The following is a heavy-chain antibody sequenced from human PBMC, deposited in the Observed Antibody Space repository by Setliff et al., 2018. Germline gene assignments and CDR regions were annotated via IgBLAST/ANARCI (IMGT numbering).Heavy chain of an antibody. CDR3: ARRGMSSSWFRGYFDY. CDR1: GASISSSSYY. J-gene: IGHJ4*02. CDR2: IYYSGST. Sequence: SETLSLTCTVSGASISSSSYYWAWIRQPPGKGLEWIGSIYYSGSTYYNPSLKSRVTISVDTSKNQFSLKLSSVTAADTAVYYCARRGMSSSWFRGYFDYWGQGTLVTVSS. D-gene: IGHD6-13*01. V-gene: IGHV4-39*01.